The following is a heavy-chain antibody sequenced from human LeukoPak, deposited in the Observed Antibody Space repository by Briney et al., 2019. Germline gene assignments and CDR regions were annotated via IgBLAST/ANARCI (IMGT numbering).Heavy chain of an antibody. J-gene: IGHJ4*02. CDR3: AREGFIHQALDH. Sequence: GGSLRLSCAASGFTFSESSMNWVRQAPGKGLEWVSSIDPRGRGVYYAESVKGRFTISKDNAWNSLYLQMYSLRAEDTAFYYCAREGFIHQALDHWGQGTLVTVS. D-gene: IGHD3-16*02. CDR2: IDPRGRGV. CDR1: GFTFSESS. V-gene: IGHV3-21*01.